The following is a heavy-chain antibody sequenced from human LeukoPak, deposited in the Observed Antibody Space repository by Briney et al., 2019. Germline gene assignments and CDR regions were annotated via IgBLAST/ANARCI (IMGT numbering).Heavy chain of an antibody. Sequence: PSEALSLTCTVSGGSITTTTYHWGWIRQSPGKGLEWIGSIHYSGSTYYNPSLKSRVSISLDTSKSQFSLKLSSVTAADTAVYYCARGGADSSSSYPLYYYYYYMDVWGKGTTVTVSS. CDR3: ARGGADSSSSYPLYYYYYYMDV. J-gene: IGHJ6*03. CDR1: GGSITTTTYH. D-gene: IGHD6-6*01. CDR2: IHYSGST. V-gene: IGHV4-39*07.